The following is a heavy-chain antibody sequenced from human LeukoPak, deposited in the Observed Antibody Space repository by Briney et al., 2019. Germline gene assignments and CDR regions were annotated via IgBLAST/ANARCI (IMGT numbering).Heavy chain of an antibody. D-gene: IGHD3-22*01. Sequence: GGSLRLSCAASGFTFSSYSMNWVRQAPGKGLEWVSSISSSSSNIYYADSMKGRFTISRDNAKNSLYLQMNSLRAEDTAVYYCVCFLITTMDVWGQGTTVTVSS. CDR1: GFTFSSYS. CDR3: VCFLITTMDV. V-gene: IGHV3-21*01. J-gene: IGHJ6*02. CDR2: ISSSSSNI.